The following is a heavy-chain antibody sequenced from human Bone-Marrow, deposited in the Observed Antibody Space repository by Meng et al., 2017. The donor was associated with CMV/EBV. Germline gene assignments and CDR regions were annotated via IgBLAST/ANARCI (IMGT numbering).Heavy chain of an antibody. J-gene: IGHJ3*02. CDR3: AREDWSYYDFWSGYSGLDAFDI. V-gene: IGHV1-18*01. Sequence: ASVKVSCKASGYTFTSYGISWVRQAPGQGLEWMGWISAYNGNTNYAQKLQGRVTMTTDTSTSTAYMELRSLRSDDTAVYYCAREDWSYYDFWSGYSGLDAFDIWGQGTMVTFSS. CDR1: GYTFTSYG. CDR2: ISAYNGNT. D-gene: IGHD3-3*01.